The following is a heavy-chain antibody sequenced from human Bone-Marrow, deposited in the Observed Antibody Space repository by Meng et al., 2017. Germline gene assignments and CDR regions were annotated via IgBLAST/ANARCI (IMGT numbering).Heavy chain of an antibody. D-gene: IGHD3-10*01. CDR1: GYTFTGYY. V-gene: IGHV1-2*02. CDR2: ISPNSGFT. J-gene: IGHJ4*02. Sequence: ASVKVSCKSSGYTFTGYYMHWVRQAPGQGLEWMGWISPNSGFTNYAQKFQGRVTMTRDTSISTAYMELSRLRSDDTAVYHCARVDSGSGSYYDYWGQGTLVTVSS. CDR3: ARVDSGSGSYYDY.